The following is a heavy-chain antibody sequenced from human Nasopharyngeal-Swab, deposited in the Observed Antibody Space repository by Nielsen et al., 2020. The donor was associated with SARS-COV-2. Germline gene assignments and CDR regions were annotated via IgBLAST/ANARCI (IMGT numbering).Heavy chain of an antibody. CDR3: ARASPTYYYYYMDV. CDR1: GGSFSGYY. CDR2: INHSGST. V-gene: IGHV4-34*01. Sequence: SETLSLTCAVSGGSFSGYYWSWIRQPPGKGLEWIGEINHSGSTNYNPSLKSRVTISVDTSKNQFSLKLSSVTAADTAVYYCARASPTYYYYYMDVWGKGTTVTVSS. J-gene: IGHJ6*03.